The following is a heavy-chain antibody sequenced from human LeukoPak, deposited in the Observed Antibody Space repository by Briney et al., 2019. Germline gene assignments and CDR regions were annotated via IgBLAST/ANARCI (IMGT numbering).Heavy chain of an antibody. CDR3: AASGYDYDYYYYMDV. CDR1: GFTFSSYG. CDR2: ISGSGGST. J-gene: IGHJ6*03. Sequence: PGGSLRLSCAASGFTFSSYGMSWVRQAPGKGLEWVSAISGSGGSTYYADSVKGRFTISRDNSKNTLYLQMNSLRAEDTAVYYCAASGYDYDYYYYMDVWGKGTTVTISS. D-gene: IGHD5-12*01. V-gene: IGHV3-23*01.